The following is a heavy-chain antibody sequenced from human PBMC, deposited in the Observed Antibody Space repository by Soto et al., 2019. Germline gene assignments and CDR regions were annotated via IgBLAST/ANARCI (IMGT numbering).Heavy chain of an antibody. CDR2: INPSGGST. Sequence: GASVKVSCKASGYTFTSYYMHWVRQAPGQGLEWMGIINPSGGSTSYAQKFQGRVTMTRDTSTSTVYMELSSLRSEDTAVYYCARGGITMVPLHDYYGMDVWGQGTTVTVSS. CDR3: ARGGITMVPLHDYYGMDV. V-gene: IGHV1-46*01. CDR1: GYTFTSYY. J-gene: IGHJ6*02. D-gene: IGHD3-10*01.